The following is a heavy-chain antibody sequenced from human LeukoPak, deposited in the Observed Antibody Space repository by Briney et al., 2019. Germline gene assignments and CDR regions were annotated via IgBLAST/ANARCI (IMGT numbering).Heavy chain of an antibody. CDR3: ARADYYYMDV. V-gene: IGHV4-61*02. Sequence: SQTLSLTCTVSGGSISSGSYYWSWIRQPAGKGLEWIGRIYTSGSTNYNPSLKSRVTISVDTSKNQFSLKLSSVTVADTAVYYCARADYYYMDVWGKGTTVTVSS. CDR2: IYTSGST. CDR1: GGSISSGSYY. J-gene: IGHJ6*03.